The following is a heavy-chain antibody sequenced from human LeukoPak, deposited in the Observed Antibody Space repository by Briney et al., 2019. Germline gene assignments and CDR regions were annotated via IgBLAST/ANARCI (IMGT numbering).Heavy chain of an antibody. J-gene: IGHJ3*02. V-gene: IGHV4-59*02. CDR2: IYFTGTT. CDR1: GGSVNKFY. CDR3: ARDKETITMVRGHPYAAFDI. D-gene: IGHD3-10*01. Sequence: SETLSLTCSVSGGSVNKFYWSWIRQSPGKGLEWIGNIYFTGTTKFNPSLKSRVTMSVDTSENRLSLKLNSVTTADTALYYCARDKETITMVRGHPYAAFDIWGQGTMVTVSS.